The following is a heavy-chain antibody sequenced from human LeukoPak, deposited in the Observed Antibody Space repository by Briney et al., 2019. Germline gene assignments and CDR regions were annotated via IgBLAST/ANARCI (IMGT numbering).Heavy chain of an antibody. Sequence: PGRSLRLSCVASGFTFSSYAMHWVRQAPGKGLEWVAVISYDGSNKYYADSVKGRFTISRDNSKNTLYLQMNSLRAEDTAVYYCARAVRGVITGDAFDIWGQGTMVTVSS. CDR1: GFTFSSYA. V-gene: IGHV3-30*04. J-gene: IGHJ3*02. CDR2: ISYDGSNK. D-gene: IGHD3-10*01. CDR3: ARAVRGVITGDAFDI.